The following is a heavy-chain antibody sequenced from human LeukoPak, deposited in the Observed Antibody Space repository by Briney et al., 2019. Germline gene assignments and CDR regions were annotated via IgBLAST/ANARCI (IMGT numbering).Heavy chain of an antibody. CDR1: GFAFSNFA. Sequence: GGSLRLSCAASGFAFSNFAMSWVRQAPGKRLEGVAHIKQDGSEKYYVDSVKGRFTISRDNAKNSLYLQMNSLRVEDTAVYYCARGGSGSSYWGQGTLVTVSS. CDR2: IKQDGSEK. CDR3: ARGGSGSSY. J-gene: IGHJ4*02. V-gene: IGHV3-7*01. D-gene: IGHD3-10*01.